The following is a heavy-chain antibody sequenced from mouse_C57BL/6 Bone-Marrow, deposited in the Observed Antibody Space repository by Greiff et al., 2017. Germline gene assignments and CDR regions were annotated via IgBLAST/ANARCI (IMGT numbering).Heavy chain of an antibody. CDR2: IHPNSGST. J-gene: IGHJ3*01. CDR3: ARAPFYYCNSAWFAY. V-gene: IGHV1-64*01. D-gene: IGHD2-1*01. Sequence: QVQLQQPGAELVKPGASVKLSCKASGYTFTSYWMHWVKQRPGQGLEWIGMIHPNSGSTNYNEKFKSKATLTVDKSSSTAYMQLSSLTSEDSAVSYCARAPFYYCNSAWFAYWGQGTLVTVSA. CDR1: GYTFTSYW.